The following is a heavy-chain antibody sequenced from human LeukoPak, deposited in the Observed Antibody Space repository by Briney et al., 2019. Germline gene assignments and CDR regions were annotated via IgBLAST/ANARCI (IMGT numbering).Heavy chain of an antibody. D-gene: IGHD3-22*01. J-gene: IGHJ4*02. CDR2: IYPGDSDT. CDR1: GYSFTSYW. Sequence: GESLKISCQGSGYSFTSYWIGWVRQMPGKGLEWMGIIYPGDSDTRYSPSFQGQVTISADKSISTAYLQWSSLKASDTAMYYCARPTYHYDSSGPFDYWGQGTLVTVSS. CDR3: ARPTYHYDSSGPFDY. V-gene: IGHV5-51*01.